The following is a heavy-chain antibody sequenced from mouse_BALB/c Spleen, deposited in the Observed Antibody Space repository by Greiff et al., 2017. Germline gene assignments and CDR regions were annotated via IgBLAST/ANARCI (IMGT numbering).Heavy chain of an antibody. CDR3: ARDRGLRDMDY. CDR1: GFTFSDYG. CDR2: ISNLAYSI. Sequence: EVKLVESGGGLVQPGGSRKLSCAASGFTFSDYGMAWVRQAPGKGTEWVAFISNLAYSIYYADTVTGRFTISRENSKNTLYLEMSSLRSEDTAMYYCARDRGLRDMDYWGQGTSVTVSS. V-gene: IGHV5-15*02. D-gene: IGHD2-4*01. J-gene: IGHJ4*01.